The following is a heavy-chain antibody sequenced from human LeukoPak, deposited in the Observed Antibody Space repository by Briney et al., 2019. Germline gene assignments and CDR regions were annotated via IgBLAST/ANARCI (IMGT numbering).Heavy chain of an antibody. CDR2: ISGSGGRT. CDR3: AKSLFYGPGGMDV. V-gene: IGHV3-23*01. D-gene: IGHD3-16*01. CDR1: GFTFSSYA. Sequence: GGSLRLSCAASGFTFSSYAMSWVRPAPGKGLEWVSAISGSGGRTYYADSVKGRFTISRANSKNTLYLQMNSLRAEDTAVYYCAKSLFYGPGGMDVWGKGTTVTVSS. J-gene: IGHJ6*04.